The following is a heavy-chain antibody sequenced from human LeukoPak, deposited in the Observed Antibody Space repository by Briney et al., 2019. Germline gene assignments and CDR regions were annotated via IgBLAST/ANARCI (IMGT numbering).Heavy chain of an antibody. CDR1: GFTFSSYS. V-gene: IGHV3-21*01. D-gene: IGHD1-7*01. Sequence: GGSLRLSCAASGFTFSSYSMNWVRQAPGKGLEWVSSITSSSSYISYADSVKGRFTISRDNAKNSLYLQMNSLRAEDTAVYYCARDPGTTQYAFDIWGQGTMVTVSS. J-gene: IGHJ3*02. CDR3: ARDPGTTQYAFDI. CDR2: ITSSSSYI.